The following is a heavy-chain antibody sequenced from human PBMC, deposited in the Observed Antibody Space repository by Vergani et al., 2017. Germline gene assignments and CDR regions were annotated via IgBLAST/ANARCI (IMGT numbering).Heavy chain of an antibody. D-gene: IGHD3-22*01. CDR1: GFTFDDYG. Sequence: EVQLVESGGGVVRPGGSMRLSCAASGFTFDDYGMSWVRQAPGKGLEWVSGINWNGGSTGYADSVKGRFTISRDNAKNSLYLQMNSLRAEDTALYYCARDYYDSSGYYLMADAFDIWGQGTMVTVSS. J-gene: IGHJ3*02. CDR2: INWNGGST. V-gene: IGHV3-20*04. CDR3: ARDYYDSSGYYLMADAFDI.